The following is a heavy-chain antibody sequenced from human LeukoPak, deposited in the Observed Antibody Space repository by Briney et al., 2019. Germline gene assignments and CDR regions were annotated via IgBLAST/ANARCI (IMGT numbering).Heavy chain of an antibody. CDR2: IKTKSGGT. D-gene: IGHD6-19*01. CDR1: GYTFTGYY. J-gene: IGHJ4*02. Sequence: ASVKVSCKGSGYTFTGYYMHWVRRAPGEGLEWMGWIKTKSGGTNYAQNFQGRVTMTRDTSINTAYLELNRLTSDDTAVYYCARGLDRVAGDNWGQGTLVTVSS. V-gene: IGHV1-2*02. CDR3: ARGLDRVAGDN.